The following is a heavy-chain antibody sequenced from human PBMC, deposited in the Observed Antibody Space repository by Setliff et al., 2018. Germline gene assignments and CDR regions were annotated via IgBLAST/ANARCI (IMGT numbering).Heavy chain of an antibody. CDR2: IYYSGST. Sequence: SETLSLTCTVSGYSISSGYYWGWIRQPPGKGLEWIGCIYYSGSTYYNPSLKSRVTISLDTSKSQFSLKLTSVTAADTAVYYCASGLNWLSSTEFDYWGQGTLVTVSS. D-gene: IGHD1-20*01. J-gene: IGHJ4*02. CDR1: GYSISSGYY. V-gene: IGHV4-38-2*02. CDR3: ASGLNWLSSTEFDY.